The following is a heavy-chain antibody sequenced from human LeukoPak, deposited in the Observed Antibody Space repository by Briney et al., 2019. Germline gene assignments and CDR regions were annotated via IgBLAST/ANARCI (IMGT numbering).Heavy chain of an antibody. CDR3: ARDLSYVTSSLQEGWFDP. Sequence: PSETLSLTCTVSGGSISSYYWSWIRQPAGKGLEWIGRIYTSGSTNYNPSLKSRVTISVDKSKNQFSLKLSSVTAADTAVYYCARDLSYVTSSLQEGWFDPWGQGTLVTVSS. V-gene: IGHV4-4*07. J-gene: IGHJ5*02. CDR1: GGSISSYY. D-gene: IGHD3-10*02. CDR2: IYTSGST.